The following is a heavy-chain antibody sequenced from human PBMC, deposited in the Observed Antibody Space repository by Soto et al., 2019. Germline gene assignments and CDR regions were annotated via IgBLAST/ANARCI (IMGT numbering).Heavy chain of an antibody. J-gene: IGHJ3*02. CDR3: ARAGTMMANRRAFDI. Sequence: SVKVSCKASGGTFSSYAISWVRQAPGQGLEWMGGIIPIFGTANYAQKFQGRVTITADESTSTAYMELSSLRSEDTAVYYCARAGTMMANRRAFDIWGQGTMVTVSS. CDR2: IIPIFGTA. D-gene: IGHD3-22*01. V-gene: IGHV1-69*13. CDR1: GGTFSSYA.